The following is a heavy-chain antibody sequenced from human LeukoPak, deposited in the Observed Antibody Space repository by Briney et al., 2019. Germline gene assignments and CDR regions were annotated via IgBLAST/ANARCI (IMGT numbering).Heavy chain of an antibody. CDR1: GGSFSGYY. CDR3: ARHGGYYYGSGRGNDAFDI. V-gene: IGHV4-34*01. D-gene: IGHD3-10*01. CDR2: INHSGST. J-gene: IGHJ3*02. Sequence: SETLSLTCAVYGGSFSGYYWSWIRQPPGKGLEWIGEINHSGSTNYNPSLKSRVTISVDTSKNQFSLKLSSVTAADTAVYYCARHGGYYYGSGRGNDAFDIWGQGTMVTVSS.